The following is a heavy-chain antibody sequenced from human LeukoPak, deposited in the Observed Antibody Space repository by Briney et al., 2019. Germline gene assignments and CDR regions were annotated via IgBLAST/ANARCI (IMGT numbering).Heavy chain of an antibody. Sequence: SETLSLTCTVSGGSIRSYYWSWIRQPPGKGLEWIGYIYYSGSTNYNPSLKSRVTISVDTSKNQFSLKLSSVTAADTAVYYCTGKYYYDSSGYYYADYWGQGTLVTVSS. CDR2: IYYSGST. J-gene: IGHJ4*02. CDR3: TGKYYYDSSGYYYADY. CDR1: GGSIRSYY. V-gene: IGHV4-59*08. D-gene: IGHD3-22*01.